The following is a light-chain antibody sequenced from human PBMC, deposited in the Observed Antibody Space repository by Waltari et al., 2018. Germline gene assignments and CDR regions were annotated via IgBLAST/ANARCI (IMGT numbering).Light chain of an antibody. Sequence: EIVLTQSPATLSLSPGERATLSCRASQSVSSFLDWYQQKPGQAPRLLIYDSSNRATGIPARFSGSGSGTDFTLTISSLEPEDFAVYYCQQRSSWPPMYTFGQGTKLEIK. V-gene: IGKV3-11*01. J-gene: IGKJ2*01. CDR2: DSS. CDR3: QQRSSWPPMYT. CDR1: QSVSSF.